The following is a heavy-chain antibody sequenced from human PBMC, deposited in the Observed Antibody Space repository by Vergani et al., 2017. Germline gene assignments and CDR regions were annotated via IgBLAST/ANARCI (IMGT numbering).Heavy chain of an antibody. J-gene: IGHJ6*02. D-gene: IGHD3-10*01. Sequence: QVQLQESGPGLVKPSETLSLTCTVSGGSISSYYWSWIRQPPGKGLEWIGYIYYSGSTNYNPSLKSGVTISVDTSKNQFSLKLSSVTAADTAVYYCARVMVRGVIIPYGMDVWGQGTTVTVSS. CDR2: IYYSGST. CDR3: ARVMVRGVIIPYGMDV. V-gene: IGHV4-59*01. CDR1: GGSISSYY.